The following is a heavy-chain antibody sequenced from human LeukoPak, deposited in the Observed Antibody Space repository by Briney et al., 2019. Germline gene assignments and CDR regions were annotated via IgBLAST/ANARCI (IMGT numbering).Heavy chain of an antibody. Sequence: SETLSLTCTVSDDSARSDNYYGGWVRQPPGKGLEWIGEIYHSGSTNYNPSLKSRVTISVDKSKNQFSLKLSSVTAADTAVYYCASLSSGWNFDYWGQGTLVTVSS. J-gene: IGHJ4*02. CDR2: IYHSGST. V-gene: IGHV4-61*05. CDR1: DDSARSDNYY. D-gene: IGHD6-19*01. CDR3: ASLSSGWNFDY.